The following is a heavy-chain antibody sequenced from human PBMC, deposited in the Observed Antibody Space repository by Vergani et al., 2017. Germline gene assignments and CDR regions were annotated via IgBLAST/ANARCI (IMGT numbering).Heavy chain of an antibody. V-gene: IGHV3-23*01. CDR1: GFTFSSYA. Sequence: EVQLLESGGGLVQPGGSLRLSCAASGFTFSSYAMSWVRQAPGKGLEWVSAISGSGGSRYYADSVKGRFTISRDNSKNTLYLQMNSLRAEDTAVYYCVIYDIWKYDAFDIWGQGTMVTVSS. D-gene: IGHD3-3*01. J-gene: IGHJ3*02. CDR2: ISGSGGSR. CDR3: VIYDIWKYDAFDI.